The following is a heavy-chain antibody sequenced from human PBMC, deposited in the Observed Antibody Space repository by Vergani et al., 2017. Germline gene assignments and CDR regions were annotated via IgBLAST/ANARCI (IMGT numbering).Heavy chain of an antibody. J-gene: IGHJ5*02. CDR2: IKSDGSTT. Sequence: DVDLVESGGGFVQPGGSRRLSCAASGFTFSNFWMHWVRQAPGKGLVWVSRIKSDGSTTDYADSVKGRFTISRDNAKNTLYLEMNSLRVEDTAVYYCPTSLYYGDYTFDHWGQGTLVTVSS. CDR3: PTSLYYGDYTFDH. CDR1: GFTFSNFW. V-gene: IGHV3-74*01. D-gene: IGHD4-17*01.